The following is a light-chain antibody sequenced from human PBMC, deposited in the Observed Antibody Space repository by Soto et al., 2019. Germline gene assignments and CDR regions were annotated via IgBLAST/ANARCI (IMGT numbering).Light chain of an antibody. CDR2: GAS. V-gene: IGKV3-20*01. CDR1: QSISGGY. CDR3: QQHGSASWT. Sequence: EFVLTQSPGTLSLSPGERATLSCRASQSISGGYLAWYQQKPGQAPRLLIFGASNRATGIPDRFSGSGSGADFPLTMSSLEPDGLVGYYGQQHGSASWTFGQGTKVEI. J-gene: IGKJ1*01.